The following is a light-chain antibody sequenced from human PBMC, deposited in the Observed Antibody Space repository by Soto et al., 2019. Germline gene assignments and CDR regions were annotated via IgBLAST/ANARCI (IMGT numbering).Light chain of an antibody. J-gene: IGKJ1*01. CDR3: QQRSNLPWT. Sequence: IVLTQSQATLSLSTGERATLSCRASQSVSNFLAWYQQKPCHAPRLLISDASNRATGIPGRFSGSGSGTDFSLTISSLEPEDFAVYYCQQRSNLPWTFGQGTKVEIK. CDR1: QSVSNF. V-gene: IGKV3-11*01. CDR2: DAS.